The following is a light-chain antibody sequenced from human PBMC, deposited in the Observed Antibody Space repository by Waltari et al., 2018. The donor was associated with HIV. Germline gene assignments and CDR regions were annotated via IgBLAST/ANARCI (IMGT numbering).Light chain of an antibody. CDR2: DVT. V-gene: IGLV2-11*01. J-gene: IGLJ3*02. CDR3: CSYAGNYPVL. CDR1: SSDVGGYTY. Sequence: QSALTQPRSVSGSPGQSVTISCTGTSSDVGGYTYVPWYQQNPGKAPKFIIYDVTKRPSGVPDRFSGSKSGNTASLTISGLQAEDEADYYCCSYAGNYPVLFGGGTKLTVL.